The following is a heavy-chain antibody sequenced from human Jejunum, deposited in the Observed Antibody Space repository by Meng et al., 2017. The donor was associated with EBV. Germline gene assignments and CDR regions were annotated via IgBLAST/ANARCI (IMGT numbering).Heavy chain of an antibody. D-gene: IGHD5-12*01. CDR1: GGSVNRGNVY. CDR3: AGLRYSGYDRAFDY. Sequence: QLQRQESGPGLVKPSETLSFPCTVSGGSVNRGNVYWSWIRQPPGKGLEWIGYIYYSGSTNYIPSLKSRVTISLDTSKNQFSLKLSSVTAADTAVYYCAGLRYSGYDRAFDYWGQGALVTVSS. J-gene: IGHJ4*02. CDR2: IYYSGST. V-gene: IGHV4-61*01.